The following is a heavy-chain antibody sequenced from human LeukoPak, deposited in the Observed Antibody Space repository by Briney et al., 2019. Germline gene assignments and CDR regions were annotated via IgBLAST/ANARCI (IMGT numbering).Heavy chain of an antibody. CDR1: GFTFSSYW. CDR3: AGDLPAVATIRYYYYMDV. D-gene: IGHD5-12*01. J-gene: IGHJ6*03. CDR2: INSDGSST. Sequence: GGSLRLSCAASGFTFSSYWMHWVRQAPGKGLVWVSRINSDGSSTSYADSVKGRFTISRDNAKNTLYLQMNSLRAEDTAVYYCAGDLPAVATIRYYYYMDVWAKGPRSPSP. V-gene: IGHV3-74*01.